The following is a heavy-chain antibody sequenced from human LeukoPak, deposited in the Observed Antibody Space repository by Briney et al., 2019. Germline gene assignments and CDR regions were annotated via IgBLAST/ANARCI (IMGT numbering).Heavy chain of an antibody. J-gene: IGHJ3*02. CDR1: GGSFSGYY. CDR3: ARDSPRNDAFDI. Sequence: SETLSLTCAVYGGSFSGYYWNWIRQPAGKGLEWIGHIYTSGTTNYNPSLKSRVTISVDTSKNQFSLKLSSVTAADTAVYYCARDSPRNDAFDIWGQGTMVTVSS. CDR2: IYTSGTT. V-gene: IGHV4-4*07.